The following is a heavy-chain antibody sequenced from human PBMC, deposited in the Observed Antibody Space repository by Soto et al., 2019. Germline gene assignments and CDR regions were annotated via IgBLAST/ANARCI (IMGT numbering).Heavy chain of an antibody. V-gene: IGHV1-46*01. CDR2: INPSGGST. Sequence: ASVKVSCKASGYTFTSYYMHWVRQAPGQGLEWMGIINPSGGSTSYAQKFQGRVTMTRDTPTSTVYMELSSLRSEDTAVYYCARDFAIYNWNYQYYYYGMDVWGQGTTVTVSS. J-gene: IGHJ6*02. D-gene: IGHD1-7*01. CDR3: ARDFAIYNWNYQYYYYGMDV. CDR1: GYTFTSYY.